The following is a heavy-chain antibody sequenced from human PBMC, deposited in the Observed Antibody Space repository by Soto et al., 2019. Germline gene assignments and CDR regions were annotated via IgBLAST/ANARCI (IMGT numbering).Heavy chain of an antibody. D-gene: IGHD2-15*01. Sequence: SETRSLTCIVSGGSITSYNQSWIRQLPVKGLEWIAYTSYNRTTNYNPSIKSRVTISLDTSKNQLSLKLTSIVAADTPGEYCARDMPARFTLYVQPSGEGSRVT. CDR1: GGSITSYN. V-gene: IGHV4-59*01. CDR3: ARDMPARFTLYVQP. CDR2: TSYNRTT. J-gene: IGHJ1*01.